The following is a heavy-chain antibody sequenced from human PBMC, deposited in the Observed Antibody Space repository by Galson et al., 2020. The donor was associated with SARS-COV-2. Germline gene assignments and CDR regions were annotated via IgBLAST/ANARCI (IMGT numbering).Heavy chain of an antibody. CDR3: ARDLEVYIVATTTSQYYYYGMDV. CDR1: GLTISSYS. CDR2: ISSSSSYI. Sequence: GGSLRISCAASGLTISSYSINWVRQAPGKGLEWVSSISSSSSYIYYADSVKGRFTISRDNAKNSLYLQMNSLRAEDTAVYYCARDLEVYIVATTTSQYYYYGMDVWGQGTTVTVSS. J-gene: IGHJ6*02. D-gene: IGHD5-12*01. V-gene: IGHV3-21*01.